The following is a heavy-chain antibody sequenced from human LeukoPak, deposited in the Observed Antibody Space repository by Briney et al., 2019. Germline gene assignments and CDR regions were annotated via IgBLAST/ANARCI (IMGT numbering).Heavy chain of an antibody. V-gene: IGHV4-59*01. CDR2: IHYSGST. Sequence: SETLSLTCTVSGGSISSYYWSWIRQPPGKGLEWIGYIHYSGSTNYNPSLKSRVTISVDTSKNQCSLKLKSVTAADTAVYYCAREAREGHVFDIWGQGTMVTVSS. D-gene: IGHD5-24*01. CDR1: GGSISSYY. J-gene: IGHJ3*02. CDR3: AREAREGHVFDI.